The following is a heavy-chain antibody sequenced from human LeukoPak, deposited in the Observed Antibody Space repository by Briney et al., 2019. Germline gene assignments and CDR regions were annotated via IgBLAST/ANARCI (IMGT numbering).Heavy chain of an antibody. Sequence: GGSLRLSCAASGFTVSNNYMNWVRQAPGKGLEWVSIIYSGGNTYYADSVKGRFAISRDNPKNTLYLQMNSLRVEDTAVYYCALYSGNYRAFDYWGQGTLVTVSS. CDR2: IYSGGNT. CDR1: GFTVSNNY. V-gene: IGHV3-53*01. J-gene: IGHJ4*02. D-gene: IGHD1-26*01. CDR3: ALYSGNYRAFDY.